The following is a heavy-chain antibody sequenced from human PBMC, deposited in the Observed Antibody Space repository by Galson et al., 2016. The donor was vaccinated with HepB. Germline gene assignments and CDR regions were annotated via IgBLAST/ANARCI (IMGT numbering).Heavy chain of an antibody. D-gene: IGHD4-23*01. V-gene: IGHV3-30*18. J-gene: IGHJ6*02. CDR3: AKDYGGNSHYYGMDA. CDR2: ISYVGTRE. Sequence: SLRLSCAASGFTFSSYGMHWVRQAPGKGLEWLALISYVGTREDYADSVKGRFSISRENSKKTVDLQMNNMRFEDTAVYYCAKDYGGNSHYYGMDAWGQGTRVTVS. CDR1: GFTFSSYG.